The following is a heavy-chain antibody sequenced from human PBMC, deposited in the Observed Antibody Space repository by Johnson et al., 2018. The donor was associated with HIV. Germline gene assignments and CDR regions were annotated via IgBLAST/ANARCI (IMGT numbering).Heavy chain of an antibody. D-gene: IGHD4-17*01. CDR3: VTDANYGAFSM. V-gene: IGHV3-20*04. Sequence: DVQVVESGGGVVRPGGSLRLSCAASGFTFDDYGMSWVRQTPGKGLEWVSGINWNGGSTGYADSVKGRLSISRDNAKKSLYLQMNSLRPEDTALYYCVTDANYGAFSMWGQGTTVNVSS. J-gene: IGHJ3*02. CDR1: GFTFDDYG. CDR2: INWNGGST.